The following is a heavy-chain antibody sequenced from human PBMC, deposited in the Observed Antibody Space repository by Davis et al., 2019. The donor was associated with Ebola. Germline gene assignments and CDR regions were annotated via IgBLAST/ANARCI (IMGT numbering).Heavy chain of an antibody. D-gene: IGHD1-26*01. Sequence: GESLNTSCTCSGYSFPSYWIGWVRQMPAKGLGWMGIIYPGDSHTRYSPSFQGQVTISADKSISTAYLQWSSLKASDTAMYYCARHGSIVRATPPNYWGQGTLVTVSS. CDR2: IYPGDSHT. J-gene: IGHJ4*02. V-gene: IGHV5-51*01. CDR1: GYSFPSYW. CDR3: ARHGSIVRATPPNY.